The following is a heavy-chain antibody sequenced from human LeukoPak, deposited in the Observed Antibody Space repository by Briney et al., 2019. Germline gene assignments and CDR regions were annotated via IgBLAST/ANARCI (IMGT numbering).Heavy chain of an antibody. CDR3: AREFSAYGMDV. CDR2: IYYSGST. CDR1: GGSVSNYY. D-gene: IGHD1-26*01. V-gene: IGHV4-59*02. Sequence: PSETLSLTCSVSGGSVSNYYWSWIRQPPGKGLEWIGYIYYSGSTNYNPSLKSRVTISVDTSKNQFSLKLSSVTAADTAMYYCAREFSAYGMDVWGQGTTVTVSS. J-gene: IGHJ6*02.